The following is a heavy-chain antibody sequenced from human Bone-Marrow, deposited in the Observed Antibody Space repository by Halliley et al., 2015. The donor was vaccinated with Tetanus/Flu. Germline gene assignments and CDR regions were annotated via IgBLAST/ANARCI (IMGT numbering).Heavy chain of an antibody. CDR2: INHRGST. J-gene: IGHJ4*02. CDR3: ARGLAYCGGDCSGSFDY. D-gene: IGHD2-21*02. Sequence: TLSLTCAVYGGSFSGYYWSWIRQPPGKGLEWIGEINHRGSTSYNPSLKSRVTISVDTSKNQFSLKLSSVTAADTAVYYCARGLAYCGGDCSGSFDYWGQGTLVTVSS. V-gene: IGHV4-34*01. CDR1: GGSFSGYY.